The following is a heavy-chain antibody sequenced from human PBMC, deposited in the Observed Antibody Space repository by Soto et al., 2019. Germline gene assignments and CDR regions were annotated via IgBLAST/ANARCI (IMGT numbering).Heavy chain of an antibody. CDR3: ARETAGYTSTSAFDY. V-gene: IGHV3-21*01. CDR1: GFTFSTYS. J-gene: IGHJ4*02. Sequence: KPGGSLRLSCAASGFTFSTYSINWVRQAPGKGLEWISSISSTSTYIYYADSLKGRFTISRDNTKNSLYLQINSLRDDDTAVYYCARETAGYTSTSAFDYWGQGALVTVSS. CDR2: ISSTSTYI. D-gene: IGHD6-13*01.